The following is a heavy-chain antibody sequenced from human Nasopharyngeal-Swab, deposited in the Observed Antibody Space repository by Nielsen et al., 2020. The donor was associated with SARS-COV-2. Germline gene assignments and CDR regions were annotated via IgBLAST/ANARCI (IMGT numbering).Heavy chain of an antibody. D-gene: IGHD3-10*01. V-gene: IGHV1-2*06. CDR3: ARDPEYYYGSGRGGFDP. Sequence: WVRQAPGQGLEWMGRINPNSGGTNYAQKFQGRVTMTRDTSISTAYMELRSLRSDDTAVYYCARDPEYYYGSGRGGFDPWGQGTLVTVSS. J-gene: IGHJ5*02. CDR2: INPNSGGT.